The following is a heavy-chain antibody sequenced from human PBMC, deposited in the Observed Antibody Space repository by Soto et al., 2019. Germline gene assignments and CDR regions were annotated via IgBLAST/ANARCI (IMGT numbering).Heavy chain of an antibody. CDR2: IYRGGNT. J-gene: IGHJ3*02. D-gene: IGHD3-3*01. V-gene: IGHV3-53*02. CDR1: GFSVSSDY. Sequence: DVQLVETGGGLIQPGGSLRLSCAASGFSVSSDYMNWVRQDPGKGLEWVSVIYRGGNTYYADSVRGRFTISRDNSENTLFLQMNSLRAEDTAVYYCARATEWNALDIWGQGTMVTVSS. CDR3: ARATEWNALDI.